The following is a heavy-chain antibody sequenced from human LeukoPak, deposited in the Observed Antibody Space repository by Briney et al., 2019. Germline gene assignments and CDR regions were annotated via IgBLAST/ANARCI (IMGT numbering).Heavy chain of an antibody. D-gene: IGHD3-3*01. CDR1: GGSIISTNW. CDR3: AGRISDFSSDY. V-gene: IGHV4-4*02. Sequence: PSETLSLTCAVSGGSIISTNWWTWVRQPPGKGLEWIGEIYRSGSTNYNPSLKSRVTMSVDKSKNQFSLKVSSVTAADTAVYYCAGRISDFSSDYWGQGTLVTVSS. J-gene: IGHJ4*02. CDR2: IYRSGST.